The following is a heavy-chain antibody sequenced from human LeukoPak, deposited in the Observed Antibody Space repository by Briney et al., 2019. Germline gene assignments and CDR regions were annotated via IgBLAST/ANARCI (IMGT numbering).Heavy chain of an antibody. V-gene: IGHV3-23*01. CDR2: ISGSGGST. CDR1: GFTFSSYA. D-gene: IGHD4-17*01. CDR3: AKDFGRVTTSKGTPQI. Sequence: GGSPRLSCAASGFTFSSYAMSWVRQAPGKGLEWVSAISGSGGSTYYADSVKGRFTISRDNSKNTLYLQMNSLRAEDTAVYYCAKDFGRVTTSKGTPQIWGQGTMVTVSS. J-gene: IGHJ3*02.